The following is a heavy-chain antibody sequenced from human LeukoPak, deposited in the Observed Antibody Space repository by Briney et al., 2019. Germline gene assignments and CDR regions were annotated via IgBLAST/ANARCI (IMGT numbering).Heavy chain of an antibody. Sequence: PGGSLRLSCAASGLTFSSYVMSWVRQPPGKGLEWIGEISHSGSTRYNPSLESLVTISVDKSKNQFSLNLSSVTAADTPMDFCARVTATTPFDYWGQGTLVTVSS. CDR2: ISHSGST. V-gene: IGHV4-4*01. J-gene: IGHJ4*02. CDR3: ARVTATTPFDY. D-gene: IGHD1-1*01. CDR1: GLTFSSYVM.